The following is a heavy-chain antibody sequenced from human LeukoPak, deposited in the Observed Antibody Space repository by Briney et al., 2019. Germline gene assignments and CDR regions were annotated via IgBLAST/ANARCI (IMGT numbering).Heavy chain of an antibody. CDR1: GFAFNFYA. CDR3: ARGDGVYVY. Sequence: GGSLRLSCAASGFAFNFYAMSWVRQAPGKGLQWVSVIYFGGTTYYADSVKGRFTISRDNSKNTVYLQMNSLRVEDTAVYYCARGDGVYVYWGQGTLVTVSS. CDR2: IYFGGTT. D-gene: IGHD5/OR15-5a*01. J-gene: IGHJ4*02. V-gene: IGHV3-53*01.